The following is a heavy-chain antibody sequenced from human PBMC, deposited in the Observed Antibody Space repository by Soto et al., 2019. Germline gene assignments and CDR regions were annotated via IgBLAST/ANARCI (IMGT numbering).Heavy chain of an antibody. D-gene: IGHD5-12*01. J-gene: IGHJ6*03. V-gene: IGHV1-2*04. CDR1: GYTFTGYY. Sequence: QVQLVQSGAEVKKPGASVKVSCKASGYTFTGYYMHWVRQAPGQGLEWMGWINPNSGGTNYAQKVQGWVTMTRDTSISTAYMELSRLRSDDTAVYYCARGVVATIGAPKSPDYYYYYYMDVWGKGTTVTVSS. CDR3: ARGVVATIGAPKSPDYYYYYYMDV. CDR2: INPNSGGT.